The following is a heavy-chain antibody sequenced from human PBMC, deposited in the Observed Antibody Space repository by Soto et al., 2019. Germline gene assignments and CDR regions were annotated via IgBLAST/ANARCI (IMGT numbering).Heavy chain of an antibody. V-gene: IGHV5-51*01. CDR2: IYPGDSET. CDR1: GYTFSPYW. J-gene: IGHJ5*02. CDR3: ISGYYTWFDP. Sequence: WESLTIYCKCSGYTFSPYWIGWVRQMPGKGLEWMGDIYPGDSETRYSPSFQGRVTISADKSISTAYLQWSSLEASDTAMYYCISGYYTWFDPWGHGTLVTVSS. D-gene: IGHD3-3*01.